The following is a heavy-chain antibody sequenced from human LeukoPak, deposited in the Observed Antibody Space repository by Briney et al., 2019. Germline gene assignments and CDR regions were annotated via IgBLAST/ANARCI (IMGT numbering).Heavy chain of an antibody. D-gene: IGHD3-10*01. CDR2: INPNSGNT. J-gene: IGHJ5*02. V-gene: IGHV1-8*02. CDR3: ARDRGWFDP. Sequence: ASVKVSCKASGYTFTGYYMHWVRQAPGQGLEWMGWINPNSGNTGYAQKFQGRVTMTRNTSISTAYMELSSLRSEDTAVYYCARDRGWFDPWGQGTLVTVSS. CDR1: GYTFTGYY.